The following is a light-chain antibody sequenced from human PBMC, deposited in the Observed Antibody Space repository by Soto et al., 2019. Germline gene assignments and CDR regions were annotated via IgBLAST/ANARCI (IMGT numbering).Light chain of an antibody. CDR1: TSDIGAYNY. CDR3: SSFATNATRV. V-gene: IGLV2-14*01. J-gene: IGLJ2*01. CDR2: EVN. Sequence: QSALTQPASVSGSPGQSITISCTGTTSDIGAYNYVSWYQQHPGKAPKLVIYEVNYRPSGVSGRFSGSKSRTTASLTISGLQAEDEADYYCSSFATNATRVFGGGTKLTVL.